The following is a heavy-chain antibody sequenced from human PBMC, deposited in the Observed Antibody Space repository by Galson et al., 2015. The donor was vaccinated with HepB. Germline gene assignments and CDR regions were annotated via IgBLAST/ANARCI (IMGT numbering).Heavy chain of an antibody. J-gene: IGHJ4*02. CDR2: ISYDGSNK. Sequence: SLRLSCAASGFTFSSYAMHWVRQAPGKGLEWVAVISYDGSNKYYADSVKGRFTISRDNSKNTLYLQMNSLRAEDTAVYYCARDKGSSSWYQFDYWGQGTLVTVSS. CDR1: GFTFSSYA. V-gene: IGHV3-30*04. D-gene: IGHD6-13*01. CDR3: ARDKGSSSWYQFDY.